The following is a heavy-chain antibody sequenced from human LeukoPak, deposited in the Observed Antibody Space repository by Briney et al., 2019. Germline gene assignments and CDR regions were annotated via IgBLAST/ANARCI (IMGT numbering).Heavy chain of an antibody. V-gene: IGHV4-59*01. Sequence: PSETLSLTCTVSGGSISIYYWSWIRQPPGKGLEWIGYIYYSGSTNYNPSLKSRVTISVDTSKNQFSLKLSSVTAADTAVYYCARDSPDSSGYLDTFDIWGQGTMVTVSS. CDR1: GGSISIYY. D-gene: IGHD3-22*01. CDR2: IYYSGST. J-gene: IGHJ3*02. CDR3: ARDSPDSSGYLDTFDI.